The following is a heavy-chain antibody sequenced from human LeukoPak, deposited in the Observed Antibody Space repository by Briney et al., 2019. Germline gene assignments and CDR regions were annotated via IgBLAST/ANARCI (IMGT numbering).Heavy chain of an antibody. CDR2: IIPILGIA. CDR1: GGTFSSYA. Sequence: ASVKVSCKASGGTFSSYAISWVRQAPGQGLEWMGRIIPILGIANYAQKFQGRVTITADKSTSTAYMELSSLRSEDTAVYYCARDRTHCSGGSCFYYYGMDVWGQGTTVTVSS. V-gene: IGHV1-69*04. D-gene: IGHD2-15*01. CDR3: ARDRTHCSGGSCFYYYGMDV. J-gene: IGHJ6*02.